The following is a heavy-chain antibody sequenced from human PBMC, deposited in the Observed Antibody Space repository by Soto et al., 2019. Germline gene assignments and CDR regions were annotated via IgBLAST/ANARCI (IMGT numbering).Heavy chain of an antibody. Sequence: SQTLSLTCATSGDSVSSNSAPWNWIRQSPSRALEWLGRTYYRSRWYIDYAQSVKSRITINPDTSKNQFSLQLNSVTPEDTAVYYCARGWALDYWGQGTLVTVSS. CDR2: TYYRSRWYI. CDR3: ARGWALDY. CDR1: GDSVSSNSAP. D-gene: IGHD3-16*01. V-gene: IGHV6-1*01. J-gene: IGHJ4*02.